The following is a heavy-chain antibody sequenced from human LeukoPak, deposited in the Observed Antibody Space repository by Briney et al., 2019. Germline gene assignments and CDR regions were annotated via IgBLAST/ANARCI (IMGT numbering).Heavy chain of an antibody. D-gene: IGHD2-21*01. CDR3: ASNIVVVLDAFDI. Sequence: SVKVSCKASGGTFSSYTISWVRQAPGQGLEWMGRIIPILGIANYAQKFQGRGTITADKSTSTAYMELSSLRSEDTAVYYCASNIVVVLDAFDIWGQGTMVTVSS. CDR2: IIPILGIA. CDR1: GGTFSSYT. V-gene: IGHV1-69*02. J-gene: IGHJ3*02.